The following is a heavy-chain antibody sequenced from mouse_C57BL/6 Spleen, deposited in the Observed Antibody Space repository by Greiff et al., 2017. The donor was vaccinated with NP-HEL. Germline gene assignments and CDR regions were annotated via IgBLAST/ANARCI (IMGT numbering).Heavy chain of an antibody. CDR3: AREGSEHPFAY. CDR2: IYPGDGDT. CDR1: GYAFSSYW. V-gene: IGHV1-80*01. J-gene: IGHJ3*01. Sequence: QVQLKQSGAELVKPGASVKISCKASGYAFSSYWMNWVKQRPGKGLEWIGQIYPGDGDTNYNGKFKGKATLTADKSSSTAYMQLSSLTSEDSAVYFCAREGSEHPFAYWGQGTLVTVSA.